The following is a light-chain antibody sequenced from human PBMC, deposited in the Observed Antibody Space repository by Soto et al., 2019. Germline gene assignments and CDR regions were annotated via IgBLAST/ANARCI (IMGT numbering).Light chain of an antibody. CDR1: QSVTKY. Sequence: DIQLTQSPSSLSASIGDRVTITCLASQSVTKYLNWSQQKPGEAPRLLIYATSTLQRGVPSSFSGSGSGTVYSLAISSLQPDNLASYYCQHNYHSPPWTFGQGTMLDIK. V-gene: IGKV1-39*01. J-gene: IGKJ1*01. CDR2: ATS. CDR3: QHNYHSPPWT.